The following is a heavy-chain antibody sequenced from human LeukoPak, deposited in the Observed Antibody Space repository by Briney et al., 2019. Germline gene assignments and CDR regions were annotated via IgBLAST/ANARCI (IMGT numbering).Heavy chain of an antibody. D-gene: IGHD2-2*01. CDR1: GGSFSGHY. V-gene: IGHV4-34*01. CDR3: ARGYDIVVVPAAIPYDAFDI. Sequence: SETLSLTCAVYGGSFSGHYWSWIRQPPGKGLEWIGEINHSGSTNYNPSLKSRVTISVDTSKNQFSLKLSSVTAADTAVYYCARGYDIVVVPAAIPYDAFDIWGQGTMVTVSS. CDR2: INHSGST. J-gene: IGHJ3*02.